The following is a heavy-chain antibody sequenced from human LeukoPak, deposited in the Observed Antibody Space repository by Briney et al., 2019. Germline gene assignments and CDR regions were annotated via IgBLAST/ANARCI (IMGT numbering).Heavy chain of an antibody. CDR1: GFTFTTYA. CDR3: ARDSVIAGWYFDL. Sequence: GGSLRLSCAASGFTFTTYAMSWVRQAPGKGLGWVSGISGSGGSIYYADSVKGRFTISRDNAKNSLYLQMNSLRAEDTAVYYCARDSVIAGWYFDLWGRGTLVTVSS. V-gene: IGHV3-21*01. CDR2: ISGSGGSI. J-gene: IGHJ2*01. D-gene: IGHD6-13*01.